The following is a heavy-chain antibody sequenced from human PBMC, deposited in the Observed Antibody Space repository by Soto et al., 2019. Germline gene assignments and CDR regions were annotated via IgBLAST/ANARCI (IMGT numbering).Heavy chain of an antibody. J-gene: IGHJ4*02. Sequence: EVQLVESGGGLVQTGGSLRLSCAASGFTFSAYWMSWVRQAPGKRLEWVANIKQAGSEKYYVDSVNGRFIISRDDAKNSLFLKVNSLRVEDTAVYYCAREKRANGYFDYWGQGTLVTVSS. V-gene: IGHV3-7*01. CDR2: IKQAGSEK. D-gene: IGHD6-25*01. CDR3: AREKRANGYFDY. CDR1: GFTFSAYW.